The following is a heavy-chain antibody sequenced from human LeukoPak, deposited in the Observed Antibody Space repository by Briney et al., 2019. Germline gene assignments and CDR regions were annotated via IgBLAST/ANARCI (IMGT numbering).Heavy chain of an antibody. J-gene: IGHJ5*02. Sequence: SETLSLTCTVSDGSISSSSYYWGWIRQPPGKGLEWIGSIYYSGSTYYNPSLKSRVTISVDTSKNQFSLKLSSVTAADTAVYYCARDGGGIYCSSTSCYLNWFDPWGQGTLVTVSS. D-gene: IGHD2-2*01. CDR1: DGSISSSSYY. CDR2: IYYSGST. CDR3: ARDGGGIYCSSTSCYLNWFDP. V-gene: IGHV4-39*07.